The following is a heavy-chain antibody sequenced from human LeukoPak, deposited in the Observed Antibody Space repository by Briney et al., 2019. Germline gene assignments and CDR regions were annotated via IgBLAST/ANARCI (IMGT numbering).Heavy chain of an antibody. CDR1: GFTLSSYA. D-gene: IGHD3-10*01. V-gene: IGHV3-23*01. J-gene: IGHJ6*03. Sequence: GGSLRLSCAASGFTLSSYAMSWVRQAPGKGLEWVSSISASGGSTNYADSVKGRFTISRDNSKNTVYLQMNSLRAEDTAVYYCAKVMKSSERLTMVRGVIIKTAGLYYMDVWGKGTTVTVSS. CDR3: AKVMKSSERLTMVRGVIIKTAGLYYMDV. CDR2: ISASGGST.